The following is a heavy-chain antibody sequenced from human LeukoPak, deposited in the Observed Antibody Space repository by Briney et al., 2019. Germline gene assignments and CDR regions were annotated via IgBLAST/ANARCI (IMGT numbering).Heavy chain of an antibody. CDR3: AREDHSITGTTPYYFDY. J-gene: IGHJ4*02. V-gene: IGHV1-2*02. CDR1: GYTFTGYY. D-gene: IGHD1-7*01. Sequence: GASVKVSCKASGYTFTGYYMHWVRQAPGQGLEWMGWINPNSGGTNYAQKFQGRVTMTRDTSISTAYMELSRLRSDDTAVYYCAREDHSITGTTPYYFDYWGQGTLVTVSS. CDR2: INPNSGGT.